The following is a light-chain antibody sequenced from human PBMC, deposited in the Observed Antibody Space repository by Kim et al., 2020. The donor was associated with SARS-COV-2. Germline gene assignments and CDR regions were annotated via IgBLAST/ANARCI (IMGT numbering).Light chain of an antibody. Sequence: LGQTATLTCTGDDGNVGDQGAAWLQQHPGLPPKLISYRNNNRPSGISERFSASRSGNTASLTITGLQPEDEADYYCSAWDYSYTWVFGGGTRLTVL. V-gene: IGLV10-54*01. J-gene: IGLJ3*02. CDR2: RNN. CDR3: SAWDYSYTWV. CDR1: DGNVGDQG.